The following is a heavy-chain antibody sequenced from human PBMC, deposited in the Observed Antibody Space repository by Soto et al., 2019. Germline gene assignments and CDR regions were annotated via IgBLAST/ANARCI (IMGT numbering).Heavy chain of an antibody. CDR3: ATVNTIFGVVIHYYYGMDV. V-gene: IGHV1-69*13. Sequence: SVKVSCKASGGTFSSYAISWVRQAPGQGLEWMGGIIPIFGTANYAQKFQGRVTITADESTSTAYMELSSLRSEDTAVYYCATVNTIFGVVIHYYYGMDVWGQGTTVTVSS. D-gene: IGHD3-3*01. J-gene: IGHJ6*02. CDR1: GGTFSSYA. CDR2: IIPIFGTA.